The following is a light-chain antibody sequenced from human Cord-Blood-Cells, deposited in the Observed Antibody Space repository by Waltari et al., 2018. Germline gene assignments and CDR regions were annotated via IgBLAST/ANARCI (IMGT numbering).Light chain of an antibody. CDR2: KAS. Sequence: DIQMNQSPSTLSASVGDRVTITCRASQSISSWLAWYQQKPGKAPKLLIYKASSLESGGPSRFSGSGSGTEFTLTISSLQPDDFATYYCQQYNSYSPWTFGQGTKVEIK. CDR1: QSISSW. CDR3: QQYNSYSPWT. J-gene: IGKJ1*01. V-gene: IGKV1-5*03.